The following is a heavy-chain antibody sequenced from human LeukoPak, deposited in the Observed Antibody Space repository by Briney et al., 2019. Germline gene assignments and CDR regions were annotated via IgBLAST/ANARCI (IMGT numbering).Heavy chain of an antibody. CDR2: INEDASDK. D-gene: IGHD2-2*01. J-gene: IGHJ4*02. CDR1: GFTFNNYW. Sequence: GGSLRLSCAASGFTFNNYWMSWVCQAPGKGLEWVANINEDASDKYYVDIVKGRFTIARDNAKNSLYLEMNSLRAEDTAVYYCASKYCSSTSCYNPFDYWGQGTLVTVSS. CDR3: ASKYCSSTSCYNPFDY. V-gene: IGHV3-7*01.